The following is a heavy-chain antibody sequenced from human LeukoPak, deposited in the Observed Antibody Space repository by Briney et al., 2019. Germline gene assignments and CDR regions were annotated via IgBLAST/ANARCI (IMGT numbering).Heavy chain of an antibody. Sequence: GGSLRLSCAAFGFIFSNYYMSWVRQAPGKGLEWVANINEDGSVEYYVDSVKGRFTISRDNPKNSLYLLMNNLRAEDTAVYYCARTLVDYWGQGALVTVSS. J-gene: IGHJ4*02. CDR3: ARTLVDY. V-gene: IGHV3-7*01. CDR1: GFIFSNYY. CDR2: INEDGSVE.